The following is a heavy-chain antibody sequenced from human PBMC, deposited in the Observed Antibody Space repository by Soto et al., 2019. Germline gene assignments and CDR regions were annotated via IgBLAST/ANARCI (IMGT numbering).Heavy chain of an antibody. V-gene: IGHV4-4*07. J-gene: IGHJ4*02. D-gene: IGHD6-13*01. CDR1: GGSISSYY. Sequence: SETLSLTCTVSGGSISSYYWSWIRQPAGKGLEWIGRIYTSGSTNYNPSLKSRVTMSVDTSKNQFSLELSSVTAADTAVYYCATSKASSSPFDIWGQGTLVSVAS. CDR2: IYTSGST. CDR3: ATSKASSSPFDI.